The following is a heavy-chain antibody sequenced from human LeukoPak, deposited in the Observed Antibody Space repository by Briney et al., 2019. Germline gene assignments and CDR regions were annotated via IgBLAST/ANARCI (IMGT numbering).Heavy chain of an antibody. CDR2: IYYSGST. Sequence: SETLSLTCTVSDYSISSSYYWGWIRQPPGKGLEWIGSIYYSGSTYYNPSLKSRVTISVDTSKNQFSLKLSSVTAADTAVYYCARVEYSSSYYFDYWGQGTLVTVSS. CDR3: ARVEYSSSYYFDY. D-gene: IGHD6-6*01. CDR1: DYSISSSYY. V-gene: IGHV4-38-2*02. J-gene: IGHJ4*02.